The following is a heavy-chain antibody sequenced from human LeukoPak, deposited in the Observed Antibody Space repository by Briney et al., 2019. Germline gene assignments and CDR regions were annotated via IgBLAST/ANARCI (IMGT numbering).Heavy chain of an antibody. CDR1: GYSFSTYW. D-gene: IGHD3-10*01. V-gene: IGHV5-51*01. CDR3: ARHLYGSGSYSLEY. Sequence: GESLKIFCQGSGYSFSTYWIGWVRQMPGKGLEWMGIIYPGDSDTRYSPSFQGQVTISADKSISTAYLQWSRLKASDTAMYYCARHLYGSGSYSLEYWGQGTLVTVSS. J-gene: IGHJ4*02. CDR2: IYPGDSDT.